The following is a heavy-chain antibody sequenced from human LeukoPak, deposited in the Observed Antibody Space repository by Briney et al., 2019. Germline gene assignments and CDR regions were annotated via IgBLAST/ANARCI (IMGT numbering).Heavy chain of an antibody. CDR3: ARAGVWGSYRAQSLDY. V-gene: IGHV4-34*01. CDR2: INHSGST. J-gene: IGHJ4*02. CDR1: GGSFSGYY. Sequence: SETLSLTCAVYGGSFSGYYWSWIRQPPGKGLEWIGEINHSGSTNYNPSLKSRVTISVDTSKNQFSLKLSSVTAADTAVYYCARAGVWGSYRAQSLDYWGQGTLVTVSS. D-gene: IGHD3-16*02.